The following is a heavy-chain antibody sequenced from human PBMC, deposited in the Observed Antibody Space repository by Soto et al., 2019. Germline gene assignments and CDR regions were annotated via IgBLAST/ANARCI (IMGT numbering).Heavy chain of an antibody. CDR3: AKGYEISPPIASGWYSNYYYGMDV. V-gene: IGHV3-23*01. J-gene: IGHJ6*02. CDR1: GVSGFTFSKYA. D-gene: IGHD6-19*01. Sequence: PGGSLRLSCAASGVSGFTFSKYAMSWVRQAPGKGLEWVSTIGCTGGFVTYYADSVKGRFTISRDNSKNTLYMQMNSLRAEDTAVYYCAKGYEISPPIASGWYSNYYYGMDVGGQGTTVTAP. CDR2: IGCTGGFVT.